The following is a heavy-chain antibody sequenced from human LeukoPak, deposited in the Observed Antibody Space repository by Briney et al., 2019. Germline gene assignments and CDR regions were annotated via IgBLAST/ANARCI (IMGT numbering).Heavy chain of an antibody. D-gene: IGHD3-22*01. CDR1: GFTFSGSA. J-gene: IGHJ3*02. CDR3: ARQYYYDSSGYYSNDAFDI. V-gene: IGHV5-51*01. CDR2: IYPGDSDT. Sequence: PGGSLRLSCAASGFTFSGSAMHWVRQMPGKGLEWMGIIYPGDSDTRYSPSFQGQVTISADKSISTAYLQWSSLKASDTAMYYCARQYYYDSSGYYSNDAFDIWGQGTMVTVPS.